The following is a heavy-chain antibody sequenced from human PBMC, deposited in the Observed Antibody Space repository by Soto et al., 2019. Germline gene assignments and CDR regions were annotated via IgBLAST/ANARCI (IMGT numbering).Heavy chain of an antibody. CDR2: IIPTLGIT. J-gene: IGHJ4*02. V-gene: IGHV1-69*08. Sequence: QVQLVQSGAEVKKPGSSVKVSCKASGDTFSSYTISWVRQAPGQGLEWMGRIIPTLGITIYAQKFQGRVTVTADKSTSTAYMGLSSLRSEDTAVYYCARDGGEGSCCHSWGQGTLVTVSA. CDR1: GDTFSSYT. D-gene: IGHD2-2*01. CDR3: ARDGGEGSCCHS.